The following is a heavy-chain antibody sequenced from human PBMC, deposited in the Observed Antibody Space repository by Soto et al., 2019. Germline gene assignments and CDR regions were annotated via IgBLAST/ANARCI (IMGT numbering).Heavy chain of an antibody. Sequence: EVQLVESGGGLVQPGGSLTLSCAASGFTFSSYWMHWVRQAPGKGLVWVSRIKSDGSGTFYADSVKGRLTISRNNARNTFYVQMTSLRVEDTAVYFCVRGDCDQYDGNGYLGRHWGQGTLVTVSS. D-gene: IGHD3-22*01. CDR3: VRGDCDQYDGNGYLGRH. CDR1: GFTFSSYW. J-gene: IGHJ4*02. V-gene: IGHV3-74*01. CDR2: IKSDGSGT.